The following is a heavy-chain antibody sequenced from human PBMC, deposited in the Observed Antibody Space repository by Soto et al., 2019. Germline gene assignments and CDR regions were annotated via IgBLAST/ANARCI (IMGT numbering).Heavy chain of an antibody. CDR1: GFTFSSYS. D-gene: IGHD5-12*01. CDR2: ISSSSSYI. Sequence: EVQLVESGGGLVKPGGSLRLSCAASGFTFSSYSMNWVRQAPGKGLEWVSSISSSSSYIYYADSVKGPFTISRDNAKNSLYLQINSLSAEDTAVYYCATDSEVATIYYYYGMDVWGQGTTVTVSS. CDR3: ATDSEVATIYYYYGMDV. J-gene: IGHJ6*02. V-gene: IGHV3-21*01.